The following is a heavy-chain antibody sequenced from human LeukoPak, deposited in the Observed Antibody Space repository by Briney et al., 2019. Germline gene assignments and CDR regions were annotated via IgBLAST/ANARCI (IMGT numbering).Heavy chain of an antibody. J-gene: IGHJ4*02. CDR2: IYYSGST. V-gene: IGHV4-61*10. CDR1: GGSIGSGSYY. Sequence: PSETLSLTCTVSGGSIGSGSYYWSWIRQPAGKGLEWIGYIYYSGSTNYNPSLKSRVTISVDTSKNQFSLKLSSVTAADTAVYYCAREPYDYWGQGTLVTVSS. CDR3: AREPYDY.